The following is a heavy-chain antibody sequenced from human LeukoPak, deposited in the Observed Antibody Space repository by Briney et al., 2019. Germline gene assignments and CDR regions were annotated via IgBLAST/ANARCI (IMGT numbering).Heavy chain of an antibody. CDR3: ARIGHEDYYFDY. J-gene: IGHJ4*02. CDR2: IYYSGST. V-gene: IGHV4-61*08. CDR1: GGSVNSGVYY. Sequence: PSETLSLTCTVSGGSVNSGVYYWSWIRQPPGKGLEYIGYIYYSGSTNYNPSLKSRVTISVDTSKNQFSLKLSSVTAADTAVYYCARIGHEDYYFDYWGQGTLVTVSS.